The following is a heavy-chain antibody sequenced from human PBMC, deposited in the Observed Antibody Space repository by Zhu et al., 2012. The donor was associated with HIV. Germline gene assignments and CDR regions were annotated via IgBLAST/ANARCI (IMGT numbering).Heavy chain of an antibody. J-gene: IGHJ2*01. CDR2: VYDSGTT. CDR1: GDSISSHY. CDR3: ARYVEQQTGPATVQGIEDSWYFDL. Sequence: QVQLQESGPGLLKPSETLSLTCTVSGDSISSHYWTWIRQPPGKGLEWIGNVYDSGTTKYNPSLKSRVTISRDTSRNRFSLKLTSVTSADMAVYYCARYVEQQTGPATVQGIEDSWYFDLWDRGTLVTVSS. V-gene: IGHV4-59*11. D-gene: IGHD1/OR15-1a*01.